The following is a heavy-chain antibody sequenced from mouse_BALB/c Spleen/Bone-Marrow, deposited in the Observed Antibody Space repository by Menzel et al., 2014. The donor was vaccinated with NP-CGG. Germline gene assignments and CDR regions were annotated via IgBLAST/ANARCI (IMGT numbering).Heavy chain of an antibody. Sequence: DVKLQESGGGLVQPGGSLKLSCAASGFDFSRYWMSWVRQAPGKGLEWIGEINPGSSTINYTPSLKDKFIISRDIAKNTLYLQMSKVRSEDTALYYCARLYDYGWHVYWGQGTQVTVSA. D-gene: IGHD2-4*01. CDR1: GFDFSRYW. CDR2: INPGSSTI. J-gene: IGHJ3*01. V-gene: IGHV4-1*02. CDR3: ARLYDYGWHVY.